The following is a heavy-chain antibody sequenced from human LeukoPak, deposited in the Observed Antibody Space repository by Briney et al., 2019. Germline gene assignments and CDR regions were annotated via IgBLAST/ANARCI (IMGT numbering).Heavy chain of an antibody. Sequence: GGSLRLSCAASGFTFSSYAMHWVRQAPGKGLEWVAVISYDGNNNYYADSAKGRFTISRDSPKNTLYLQMNSLRAEDTAVYYCARNRLIAMVPFLDYWGQGTLVTVSS. D-gene: IGHD5-18*01. CDR2: ISYDGNNN. CDR1: GFTFSSYA. V-gene: IGHV3-30*04. CDR3: ARNRLIAMVPFLDY. J-gene: IGHJ4*02.